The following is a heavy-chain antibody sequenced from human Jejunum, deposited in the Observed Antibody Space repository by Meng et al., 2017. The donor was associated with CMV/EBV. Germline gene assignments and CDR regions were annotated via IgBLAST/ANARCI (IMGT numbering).Heavy chain of an antibody. V-gene: IGHV3-21*01. J-gene: IGHJ4*02. Sequence: ATAGFTFDTNGRSWVRQAPGKGLEWVSSISISSYTYYADSVKGRFTISRDNAKNSLYLQMNSLRAEDTAVYYCARVVKGGNYLEYWGQGTLVTVSS. CDR1: GFTFDTNG. D-gene: IGHD4-23*01. CDR3: ARVVKGGNYLEY. CDR2: ISISSYT.